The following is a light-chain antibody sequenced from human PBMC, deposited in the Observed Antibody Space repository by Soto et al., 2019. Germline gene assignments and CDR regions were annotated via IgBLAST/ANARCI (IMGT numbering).Light chain of an antibody. V-gene: IGKV3-20*01. J-gene: IGKJ3*01. CDR2: GAS. CDR1: QTIRRNY. Sequence: EIVLTQSPGTLSLSAGERATLSCRASQTIRRNYLAWYQQKPGQAPRLLIFGASYRATGIPDRFSGSGSGTGFTLTISRLEPEDFAVYYCQQYGRSPPEFTFGPGTKVDIK. CDR3: QQYGRSPPEFT.